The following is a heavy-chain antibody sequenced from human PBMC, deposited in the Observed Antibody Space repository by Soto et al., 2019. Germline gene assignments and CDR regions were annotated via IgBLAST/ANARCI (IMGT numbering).Heavy chain of an antibody. CDR3: ARADCITPTCHPGWXS. Sequence: GESLKISCKASGYTFTNYWIGWVRQMPGKGPEWMGVIYPGDSDTRYRPSFQGQVTISADKSISTAYLQWSGLKASDTAMYYCARADCITPTCHPGWXSWGQGTQVTVSS. V-gene: IGHV5-51*01. J-gene: IGHJ4*02. CDR2: IYPGDSDT. CDR1: GYTFTNYW. D-gene: IGHD3-10*01.